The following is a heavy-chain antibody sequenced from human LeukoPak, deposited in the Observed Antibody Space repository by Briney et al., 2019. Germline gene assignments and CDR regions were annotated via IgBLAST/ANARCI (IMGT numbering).Heavy chain of an antibody. CDR3: APRPRYCSSTSCP. CDR1: GFIFSSYA. Sequence: PGGSLRLSCAASGFIFSSYAMSWVRQAPGKGLEWVSGISGSGGSTYYADSVKGRFTISRDNSKNTLYLQMNSLRAEDTAVYYCAPRPRYCSSTSCPWGQGTLVTVSS. CDR2: ISGSGGST. D-gene: IGHD2-2*01. V-gene: IGHV3-23*01. J-gene: IGHJ5*02.